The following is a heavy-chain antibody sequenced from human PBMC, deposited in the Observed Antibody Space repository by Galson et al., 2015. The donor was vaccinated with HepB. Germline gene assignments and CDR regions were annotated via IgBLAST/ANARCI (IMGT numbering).Heavy chain of an antibody. Sequence: SLRLSCAASGFTFSYYGMHWVRQAPGKGLEWVALIWYDGSNKYYVDSVKGRFTISRDNSKNTLYLQMNSLRAEDTAVYYCARMMTQNYYDSSGPGFDYWGQGTLVTVSS. V-gene: IGHV3-33*01. J-gene: IGHJ4*02. D-gene: IGHD3-22*01. CDR1: GFTFSYYG. CDR3: ARMMTQNYYDSSGPGFDY. CDR2: IWYDGSNK.